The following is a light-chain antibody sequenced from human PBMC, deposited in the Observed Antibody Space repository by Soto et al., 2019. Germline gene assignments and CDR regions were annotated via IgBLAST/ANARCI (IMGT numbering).Light chain of an antibody. J-gene: IGKJ2*01. CDR1: QSISSY. CDR2: AAS. CDR3: QPSYSTPYT. Sequence: DIQMTQSPSSLSASVGDRVTITCRASQSISSYLNWYQQKPGKAPKLLIYAASSLQSGVRSRFSGSGSGTDFTLTISSLQPEDFATYYCQPSYSTPYTFGQGTKLEIK. V-gene: IGKV1-39*01.